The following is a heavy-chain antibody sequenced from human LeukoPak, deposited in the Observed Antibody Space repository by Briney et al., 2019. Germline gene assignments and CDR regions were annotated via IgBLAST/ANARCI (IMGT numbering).Heavy chain of an antibody. CDR1: GFSFRGYA. D-gene: IGHD5-12*01. CDR3: ARDGYKLSPDY. V-gene: IGHV3-66*01. Sequence: GGSLRLSCAASGFSFRGYAMSWVRQAPVKGLEWVSVIYSGGSTYYADSVKGRFTISRDNSKNTLYLQMNSLRAEDTAVYYCARDGYKLSPDYWGQGTLVTVSS. CDR2: IYSGGST. J-gene: IGHJ4*02.